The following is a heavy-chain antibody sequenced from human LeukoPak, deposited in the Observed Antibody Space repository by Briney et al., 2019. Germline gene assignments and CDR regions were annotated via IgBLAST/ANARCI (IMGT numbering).Heavy chain of an antibody. CDR2: IVPILGIA. Sequence: SVKVSCKASGGTFSSYAISWVRQAPGQGLEWMGRIVPILGIANYAQKFQGRVTITADKSTSTAYMELSSLRSEDTAVYYCARVGYSSSYFDYWGQGTLVTVSS. V-gene: IGHV1-69*04. CDR1: GGTFSSYA. J-gene: IGHJ4*02. D-gene: IGHD6-13*01. CDR3: ARVGYSSSYFDY.